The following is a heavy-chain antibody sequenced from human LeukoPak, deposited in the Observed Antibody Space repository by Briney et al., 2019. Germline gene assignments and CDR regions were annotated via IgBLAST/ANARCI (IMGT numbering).Heavy chain of an antibody. CDR3: ATDPMSSDYGGKGPPFDI. D-gene: IGHD4-23*01. CDR1: GYTLTELS. CDR2: FDPEDGET. Sequence: ASVKVSCEVSGYTLTELSMHWVRQAPGKGLEWMGGFDPEDGETIYAQKFQGRVTMTEDTSTDTAYMELSSLRSEDTAVYYCATDPMSSDYGGKGPPFDIWGQGTMVTVSS. V-gene: IGHV1-24*01. J-gene: IGHJ3*02.